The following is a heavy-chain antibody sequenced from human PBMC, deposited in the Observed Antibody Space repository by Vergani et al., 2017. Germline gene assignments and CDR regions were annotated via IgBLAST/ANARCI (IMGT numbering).Heavy chain of an antibody. V-gene: IGHV4-61*02. CDR1: GGAVNSGSNF. Sequence: QVQLQESGPGLVKPSQTLSLTCSVSGGAVNSGSNFWTWIRQPAGKGLEWIGRTYTDGSTNYNPSLKSRVTVSVDTSKTQISLRLTSVTAEDTAVYYCASETVVTSWYGYRFHYMDVWGKGTTVTVSS. CDR2: TYTDGST. J-gene: IGHJ6*03. D-gene: IGHD5-18*01. CDR3: ASETVVTSWYGYRFHYMDV.